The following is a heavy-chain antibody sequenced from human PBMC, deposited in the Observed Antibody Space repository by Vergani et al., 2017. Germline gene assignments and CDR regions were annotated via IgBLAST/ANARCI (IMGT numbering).Heavy chain of an antibody. D-gene: IGHD2-8*01. J-gene: IGHJ4*02. Sequence: EVQVAESGGGLVQPGGSLRLSCAASGFIFSTFWMSWVRQAPGKGLEWVANIKQDGSEKYYVDSVKGRFTISRDNAKKSLYLQMNSLRAEDTAMYFCARGLWDCTHIRCSPPSYWGQGTQVTVSS. CDR2: IKQDGSEK. CDR1: GFIFSTFW. CDR3: ARGLWDCTHIRCSPPSY. V-gene: IGHV3-7*01.